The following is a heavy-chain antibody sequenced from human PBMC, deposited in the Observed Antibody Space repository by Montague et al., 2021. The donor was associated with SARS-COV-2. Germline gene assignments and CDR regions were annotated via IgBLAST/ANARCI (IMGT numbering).Heavy chain of an antibody. CDR2: TYYRSMWKS. CDR3: VRGIVAAGSYDY. D-gene: IGHD6-13*01. Sequence: CAISGDSVFSHSATWNWIRQSPSRGLEWLGRTYYRSMWKSDYARSVKSRIAINPDTSKNQFSLQLSSVTPEDTALYYCVRGIVAAGSYDYWGQGTLVTVSS. CDR1: GDSVFSHSAT. J-gene: IGHJ4*02. V-gene: IGHV6-1*01.